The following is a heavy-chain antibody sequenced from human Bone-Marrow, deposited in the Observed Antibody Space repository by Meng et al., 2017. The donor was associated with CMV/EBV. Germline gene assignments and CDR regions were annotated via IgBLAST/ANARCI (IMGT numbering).Heavy chain of an antibody. Sequence: GESLKISCAASGFTFSSYGVHWVRQAPGKGLEWVAFIRYDGSNKYYADSVKGRFTNSRDNSKNALYLQMNSLRAEDTAVYYFAKDHLTVTTQYSCMDVWGQGTTVTVSS. CDR3: AKDHLTVTTQYSCMDV. CDR2: IRYDGSNK. V-gene: IGHV3-30*02. D-gene: IGHD4-11*01. CDR1: GFTFSSYG. J-gene: IGHJ6*02.